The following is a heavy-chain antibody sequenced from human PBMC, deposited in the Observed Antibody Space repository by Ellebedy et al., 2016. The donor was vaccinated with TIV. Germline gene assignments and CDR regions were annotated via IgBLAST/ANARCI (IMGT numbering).Heavy chain of an antibody. CDR3: ARGPAYYYDSSGSGHGFGH. CDR2: IYYTGST. V-gene: IGHV4-59*08. J-gene: IGHJ4*02. D-gene: IGHD3-22*01. CDR1: GGSISSYY. Sequence: SETLSLTCTVSGGSISSYYWSWIRQPPGKGLEWIGYIYYTGSTNYNPSLKSRVTISVDTSKNQFSLRLSFVTAADTAVYYCARGPAYYYDSSGSGHGFGHWGQGTLVTVSS.